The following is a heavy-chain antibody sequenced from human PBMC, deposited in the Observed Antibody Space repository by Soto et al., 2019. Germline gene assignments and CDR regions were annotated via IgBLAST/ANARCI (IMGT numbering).Heavy chain of an antibody. J-gene: IGHJ6*03. V-gene: IGHV3-23*01. CDR3: AGGGSIVVATRRLMDV. D-gene: IGHD3-22*01. Sequence: GGSLRLSCAASGFTFSSYAMSWVRQAPGKGLEWVSAISGSGGSTYYADSVKGRFTISRDNSKNTLYLEMRSLRAEDTAVYYCAGGGSIVVATRRLMDVWGKGTTVTVSS. CDR2: ISGSGGST. CDR1: GFTFSSYA.